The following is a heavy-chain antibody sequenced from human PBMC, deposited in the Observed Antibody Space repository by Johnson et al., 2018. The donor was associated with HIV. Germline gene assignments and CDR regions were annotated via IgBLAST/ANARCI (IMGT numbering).Heavy chain of an antibody. V-gene: IGHV3-11*04. Sequence: QVQLVESGGGLVKPGGSLRLSCAASGFTFSDYYMSWIRQTPGKGLEWVSYISRSGTTVYSANSVKGRFSISRDNAKHSLYLQMNSLRAEDTAVYYCARDRGYWDAFDIWGQGTMVTVSS. CDR3: ARDRGYWDAFDI. CDR1: GFTFSDYY. CDR2: ISRSGTTV. J-gene: IGHJ3*02. D-gene: IGHD3-22*01.